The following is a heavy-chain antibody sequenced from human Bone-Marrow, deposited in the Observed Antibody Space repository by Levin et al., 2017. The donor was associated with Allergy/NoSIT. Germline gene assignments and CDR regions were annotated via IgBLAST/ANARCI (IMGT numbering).Heavy chain of an antibody. CDR3: ARDSSYGDQYYYYYGMDV. Sequence: GGSLRLSCAASGFTFSSYGMHWVRQAPGKGLEWVAVIWYDGSNKYYADSVKGRFTISRDNSKNTLYLQMNSLRAEDTAVYYCARDSSYGDQYYYYYGMDVWGQGTTVTVSS. J-gene: IGHJ6*02. CDR2: IWYDGSNK. CDR1: GFTFSSYG. V-gene: IGHV3-33*01. D-gene: IGHD4-17*01.